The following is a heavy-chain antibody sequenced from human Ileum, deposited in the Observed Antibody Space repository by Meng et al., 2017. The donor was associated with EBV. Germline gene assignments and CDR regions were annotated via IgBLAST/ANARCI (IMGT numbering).Heavy chain of an antibody. CDR1: DDSTIRSNW. CDR2: ILHAGVT. Sequence: QVQLHESGPRLVKPSGTLSLTCSVSDDSTIRSNWWSWVRQPPGKGLEWIGEILHAGVTNYNLSLKSRVSMSVDRSRIQASLNLNSVTAADTAIYYCARGEDYTWDVWGQGILVTVSS. CDR3: ARGEDYTWDV. V-gene: IGHV4-4*02. J-gene: IGHJ4*02. D-gene: IGHD3-16*01.